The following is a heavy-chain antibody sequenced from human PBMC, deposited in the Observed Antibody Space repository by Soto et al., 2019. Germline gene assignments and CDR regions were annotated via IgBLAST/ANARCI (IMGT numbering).Heavy chain of an antibody. D-gene: IGHD6-13*01. Sequence: VGSLRLCCRASGCTFSSYGMHLVRQDPGKGLEWVAVISYDGSNKYYADSVKGRFTISRDNSRNTLYLQMNSLRAEDTAVYYCAKHLGSSSSWYPKWYYHGMDIWGQGTTVTVSS. V-gene: IGHV3-30*18. J-gene: IGHJ6*02. CDR2: ISYDGSNK. CDR3: AKHLGSSSSWYPKWYYHGMDI. CDR1: GCTFSSYG.